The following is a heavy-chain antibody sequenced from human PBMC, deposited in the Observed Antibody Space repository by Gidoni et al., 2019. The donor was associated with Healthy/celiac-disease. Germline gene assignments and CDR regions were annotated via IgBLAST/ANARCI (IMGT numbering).Heavy chain of an antibody. D-gene: IGHD1-26*01. Sequence: EVQLLESGGGLVQPGGSLRLSCAASGFTFSSYAMSWVRQAPGKGLEWVSAISGSGGSTYYADSVKGRFTISRDNSKNTLYLQMNSLRAEDTAVYYCAKDQVGATHRKHETSFDYWGQGTLVTVSS. CDR2: ISGSGGST. CDR3: AKDQVGATHRKHETSFDY. V-gene: IGHV3-23*01. J-gene: IGHJ4*02. CDR1: GFTFSSYA.